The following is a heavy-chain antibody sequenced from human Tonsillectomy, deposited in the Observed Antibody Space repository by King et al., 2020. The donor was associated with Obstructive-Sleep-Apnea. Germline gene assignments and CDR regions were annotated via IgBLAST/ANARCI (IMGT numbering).Heavy chain of an antibody. D-gene: IGHD3-10*01. CDR2: INHSGRT. J-gene: IGHJ3*02. Sequence: VQLQQWGAGLLKPSETLSLTCAVYGGSFSGHYWSWIRQPPGKGLEWIGEINHSGRTNYNPSLKSRVTISVDTSKNQFSLKLSSVTAAETAKYYCAITMLREAPFDIWGQGTRVTVSS. CDR1: GGSFSGHY. V-gene: IGHV4-34*01. CDR3: AITMLREAPFDI.